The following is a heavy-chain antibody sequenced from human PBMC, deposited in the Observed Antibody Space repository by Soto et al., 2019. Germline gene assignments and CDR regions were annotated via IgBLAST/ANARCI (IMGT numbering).Heavy chain of an antibody. CDR2: INSDRSST. V-gene: IGHV3-74*01. Sequence: PGGSLRLSCAASGFTFSNYWMHWVRQAPGKGLVWVSRINSDRSSTSYAENVKGRFTISRDNAKNTLFLQMNSLRAEDTAVYYCAGRYCSGDSCYYHWGQGTLVTVSS. CDR1: GFTFSNYW. CDR3: AGRYCSGDSCYYH. J-gene: IGHJ5*02. D-gene: IGHD2-15*01.